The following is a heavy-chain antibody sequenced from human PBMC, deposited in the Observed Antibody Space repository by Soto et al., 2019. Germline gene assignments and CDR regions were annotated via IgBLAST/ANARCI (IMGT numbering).Heavy chain of an antibody. CDR1: GGSINGGGFS. D-gene: IGHD2-15*01. CDR3: ARDWGYCSSSSCREPAFDV. J-gene: IGHJ3*01. CDR2: VYHSGSS. V-gene: IGHV4-30-2*01. Sequence: SETLSLTCAVSGGSINGGGFSWNWIRQPPGKGLEWIGYVYHSGSSYYNPSLKGRVTISLDRSKNQFSLTLNSVTAADTAVYYCARDWGYCSSSSCREPAFDVWGQGTVVTVSS.